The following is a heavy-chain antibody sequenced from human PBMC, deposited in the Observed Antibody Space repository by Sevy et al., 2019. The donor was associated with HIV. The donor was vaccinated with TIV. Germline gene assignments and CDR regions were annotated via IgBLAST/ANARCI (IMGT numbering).Heavy chain of an antibody. CDR1: GFTFSSYG. D-gene: IGHD1-1*01. Sequence: GGSLRLSCAASGFTFSSYGMHWVRQAPGKGLEWVAVIWYDGDIKYYAEFVKGRFTISRDNGKNTVYLQMNSLRAEDTAVYYCASDSDPGTGADYWGQGTLVTVSS. V-gene: IGHV3-30*12. CDR2: IWYDGDIK. J-gene: IGHJ4*02. CDR3: ASDSDPGTGADY.